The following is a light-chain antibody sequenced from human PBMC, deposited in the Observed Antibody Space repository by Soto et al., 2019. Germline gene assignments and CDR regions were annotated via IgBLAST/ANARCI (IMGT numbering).Light chain of an antibody. CDR2: DVN. Sequence: QSVLTQPASVSGSPGQSITISCTGTTSDVGGYDFVSWYQHHPGKAPKLIIYDVNNRPSGLSNRFSGSKSGNTASLTISGLQTEDEADYYCCSYASSHTRVFGTGPKVTVL. CDR3: CSYASSHTRV. J-gene: IGLJ1*01. V-gene: IGLV2-14*01. CDR1: TSDVGGYDF.